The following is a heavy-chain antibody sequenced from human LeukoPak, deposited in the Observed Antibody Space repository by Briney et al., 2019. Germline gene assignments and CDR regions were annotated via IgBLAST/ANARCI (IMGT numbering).Heavy chain of an antibody. CDR2: INHSGST. Sequence: PSETLSLTCAVYGGSFSGYYWSWIRQPPGKGLEWIGEINHSGSTNYNPSLKSRVTISVDTSKNQFSLKLSSVTAADTAVYYCARDRGMRRYFDYWGQGTLVTVSS. D-gene: IGHD3-10*01. CDR1: GGSFSGYY. V-gene: IGHV4-34*01. J-gene: IGHJ4*02. CDR3: ARDRGMRRYFDY.